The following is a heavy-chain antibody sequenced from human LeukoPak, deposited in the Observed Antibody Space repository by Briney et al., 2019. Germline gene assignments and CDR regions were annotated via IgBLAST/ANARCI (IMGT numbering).Heavy chain of an antibody. CDR2: INSDGSST. CDR3: AKDVLIVVVDGGYFDY. V-gene: IGHV3-74*01. CDR1: GFTFSSYW. J-gene: IGHJ4*02. D-gene: IGHD3-22*01. Sequence: GGSLRLSYAASGFTFSSYWMHWVRQAPGKGLGWVSRINSDGSSTFYADSVKGRFTISRDNAKNTLYLQMNSLRAEDTAVYYCAKDVLIVVVDGGYFDYWGQGTLVTVSS.